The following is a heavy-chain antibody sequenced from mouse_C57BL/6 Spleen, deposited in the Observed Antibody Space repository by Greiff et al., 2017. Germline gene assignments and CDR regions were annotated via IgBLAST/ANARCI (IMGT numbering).Heavy chain of an antibody. CDR2: IDPSDSYT. J-gene: IGHJ4*01. Sequence: QVHVKQPGAELVMPGASVKLSCKASGYTFTSYWMHWVKQRPGQGLEWIGEIDPSDSYTNYNQKFKGKSTLTVDKSSSTAYMQLSSLTSEDSAVYYCARSGYDYDMDYWGQGTSVTVSS. CDR1: GYTFTSYW. D-gene: IGHD2-4*01. V-gene: IGHV1-69*01. CDR3: ARSGYDYDMDY.